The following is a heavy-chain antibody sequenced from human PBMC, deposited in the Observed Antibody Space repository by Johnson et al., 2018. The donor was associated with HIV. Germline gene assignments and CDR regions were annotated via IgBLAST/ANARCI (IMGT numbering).Heavy chain of an antibody. J-gene: IGHJ3*02. D-gene: IGHD3-16*01. CDR1: GFTFSDYY. CDR2: ISSSTNTI. V-gene: IGHV3-11*04. Sequence: QGQLVESGGGLVKPGGSLRLSCAASGFTFSDYYMSWIRQAPGKGLEWLSFISSSTNTIYYADSVKGRFTISRDTAKNSLSLQMNSLRAEDTAVYYCVRDAFDFRDATGRFGGAGFDIWGQGTVVTVSS. CDR3: VRDAFDFRDATGRFGGAGFDI.